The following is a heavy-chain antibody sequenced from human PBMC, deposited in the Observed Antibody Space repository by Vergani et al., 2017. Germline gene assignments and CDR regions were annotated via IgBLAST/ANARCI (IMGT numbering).Heavy chain of an antibody. J-gene: IGHJ4*02. CDR3: ARGSRWYSSGWGPFDY. CDR1: GGTFSSYA. CDR2: IIPIFGTA. D-gene: IGHD6-19*01. V-gene: IGHV1-69*06. Sequence: QVQLVQSGAEVKKPGSSVKVSCKASGGTFSSYAISWVRQAPGQGLEWMGGIIPIFGTANYAQKFQGRVTITRDTSASTAYMELSSLRSEDTAVYYCARGSRWYSSGWGPFDYWGQGTLVTVSS.